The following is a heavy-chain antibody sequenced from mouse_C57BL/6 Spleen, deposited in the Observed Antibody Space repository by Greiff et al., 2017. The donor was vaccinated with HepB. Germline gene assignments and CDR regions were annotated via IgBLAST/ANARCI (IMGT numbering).Heavy chain of an antibody. J-gene: IGHJ1*03. CDR3: ARRGYGSSDWYFEG. CDR1: GFTFSSYT. V-gene: IGHV5-9*01. CDR2: ISGGGGNT. D-gene: IGHD1-1*01. Sequence: DVKLVESGGGLVKPGGSLKLSCAASGFTFSSYTMSWVRQTPEKRLEWVATISGGGGNTYYPDSVKGRFTISRDNAKNTLYLQMSSVRSEDTALYYCARRGYGSSDWYFEGWGTGTTVTVSS.